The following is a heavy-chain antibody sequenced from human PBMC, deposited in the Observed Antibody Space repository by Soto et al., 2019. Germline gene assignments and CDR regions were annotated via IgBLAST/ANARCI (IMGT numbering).Heavy chain of an antibody. CDR2: IWYDGSNK. D-gene: IGHD2-15*01. CDR1: GFTFSSYG. V-gene: IGHV3-33*01. J-gene: IGHJ4*02. Sequence: QVQLVESGGGVVQPGRSLRLSCAASGFTFSSYGMHWVRQAPGKGLEWVAVIWYDGSNKYYADSVKGRFTISRDNSKNTLYLQMNSLRAEDTAVYYCARENCSGRSCYHDYWGQGTLVTVSS. CDR3: ARENCSGRSCYHDY.